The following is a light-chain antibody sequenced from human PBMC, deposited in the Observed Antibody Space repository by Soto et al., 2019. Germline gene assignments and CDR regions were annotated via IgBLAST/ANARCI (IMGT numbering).Light chain of an antibody. CDR2: AAY. V-gene: IGKV1-39*01. CDR3: QPYNNYPWT. J-gene: IGKJ4*01. Sequence: DIQMTQSPSSLYASVGDRVTITCRASQSISSYLNWYQQKPGKAPKLLIYAAYSLQSGVTSRFSGSGSGTEFTLTISSLQPDDFATYYCQPYNNYPWTVGPVTKVEIK. CDR1: QSISSY.